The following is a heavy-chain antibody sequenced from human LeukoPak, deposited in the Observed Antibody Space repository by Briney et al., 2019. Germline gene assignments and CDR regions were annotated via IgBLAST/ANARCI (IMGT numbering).Heavy chain of an antibody. CDR1: GGSISSHY. J-gene: IGHJ4*02. CDR3: ARGSGWYVAPNYFDY. Sequence: PSETLSLTCTVSGGSISSHYWSWIRQPPGKGLEWIGYIYYSGSTNYNPSLKSRVTISVDTSKNQFSLKLSSVTAADTAVYYCARGSGWYVAPNYFDYWGQGTLVSVSS. CDR2: IYYSGST. V-gene: IGHV4-59*11. D-gene: IGHD6-19*01.